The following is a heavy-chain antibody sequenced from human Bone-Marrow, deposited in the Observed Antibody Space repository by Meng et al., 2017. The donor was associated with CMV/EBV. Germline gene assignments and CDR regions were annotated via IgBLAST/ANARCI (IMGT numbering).Heavy chain of an antibody. CDR1: GFTFSSYS. CDR3: ARDRGRLTFDY. CDR2: ISSSSSYI. J-gene: IGHJ4*02. V-gene: IGHV3-21*01. D-gene: IGHD1-26*01. Sequence: ETLSLTCAASGFTFSSYSMNWVRQAPGKGLEWVSSISSSSSYIYYADSVKGRFTISRDNAKNSLYLQMNSLRAEDTAVYYCARDRGRLTFDYWGQGTLVTVSS.